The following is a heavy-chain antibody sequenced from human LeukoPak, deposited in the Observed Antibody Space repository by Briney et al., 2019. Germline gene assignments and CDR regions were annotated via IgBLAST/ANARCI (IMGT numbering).Heavy chain of an antibody. J-gene: IGHJ4*02. CDR1: GGSFSGYY. Sequence: SETLSLTCAVYGGSFSGYYWSWIRQPPGKGLECIGEINHSGSTNYNPSLKSRVTISVDTSKNQFSLKLSSVTAADTAVYYCARRRPITMVRGVPFDYWGQGTLVTVSS. D-gene: IGHD3-10*01. CDR3: ARRRPITMVRGVPFDY. CDR2: INHSGST. V-gene: IGHV4-34*01.